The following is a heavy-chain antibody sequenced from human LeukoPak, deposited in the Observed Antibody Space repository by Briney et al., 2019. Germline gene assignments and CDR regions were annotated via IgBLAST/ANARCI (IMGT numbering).Heavy chain of an antibody. D-gene: IGHD3-22*01. CDR3: ARGLPPYNYDSSGYFDY. Sequence: PSETLSLTCTVSGGSISSSSYYWGWIRQPPGKGLEWIGSIYFSGNTYYNPSLKSRVTISVDTSKNQSSLKLSSVTAADTAVYYCARGLPPYNYDSSGYFDYWGQGTLVTVSS. J-gene: IGHJ4*02. V-gene: IGHV4-39*07. CDR2: IYFSGNT. CDR1: GGSISSSSYY.